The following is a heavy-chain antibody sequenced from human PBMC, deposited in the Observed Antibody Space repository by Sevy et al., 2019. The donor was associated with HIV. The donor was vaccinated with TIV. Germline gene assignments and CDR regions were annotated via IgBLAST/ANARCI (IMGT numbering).Heavy chain of an antibody. J-gene: IGHJ4*02. Sequence: GGSLRLSCTASGFIFGDYGMSWVRQAPGKGLEWIAFFKSKIHGGTTENAPSVKGRFTISRDDSKNIVYLQMSNLKAEDTVVYYCTRWSGSQSIFDYWGQGTLVTVSS. V-gene: IGHV3-49*04. D-gene: IGHD1-26*01. CDR1: GFIFGDYG. CDR3: TRWSGSQSIFDY. CDR2: FKSKIHGGTT.